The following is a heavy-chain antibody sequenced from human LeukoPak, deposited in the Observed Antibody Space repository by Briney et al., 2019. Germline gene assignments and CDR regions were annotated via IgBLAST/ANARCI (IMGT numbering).Heavy chain of an antibody. Sequence: SETLSLTCTVSGGSISSYYWSWIRQPPGKGLEWIGYIYYSGSTNYNPSLKSRVTISVDTSKNRFSLKLSSVTAADTAVYYCARDQIYGSGSHRYYYGMDVWGKGTTVTVSS. V-gene: IGHV4-59*01. D-gene: IGHD3-10*01. CDR1: GGSISSYY. CDR3: ARDQIYGSGSHRYYYGMDV. CDR2: IYYSGST. J-gene: IGHJ6*04.